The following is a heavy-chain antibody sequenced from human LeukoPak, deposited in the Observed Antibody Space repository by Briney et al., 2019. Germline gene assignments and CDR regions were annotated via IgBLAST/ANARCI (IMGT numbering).Heavy chain of an antibody. D-gene: IGHD1-26*01. CDR3: ARRRDLYSGSYYPFDY. Sequence: GASVKVSCKASGYTFTDYYMHWVRQAPGQGLEWMGWISTNTGNPTYAQGFTGRFVFSLDTSVSTAYLQICSLKAEDTAVYYCARRRDLYSGSYYPFDYWGQGTLVTVSS. CDR1: GYTFTDYY. V-gene: IGHV7-4-1*01. CDR2: ISTNTGNP. J-gene: IGHJ4*02.